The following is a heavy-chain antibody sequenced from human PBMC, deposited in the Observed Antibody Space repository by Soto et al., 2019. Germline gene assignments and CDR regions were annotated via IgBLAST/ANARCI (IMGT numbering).Heavy chain of an antibody. CDR2: ISGSGGST. V-gene: IGHV3-23*01. CDR1: GFTFSSYA. Sequence: GGSLRLSCAASGFTFSSYAMSWVRQAPGKGLEWVSAISGSGGSTYYADSVKGRFTISRDNSKNTLYLQMNSLRAEDTAVYYCAKAPRWFGELLWDYWGQGTLVTVSS. CDR3: AKAPRWFGELLWDY. D-gene: IGHD3-10*01. J-gene: IGHJ4*02.